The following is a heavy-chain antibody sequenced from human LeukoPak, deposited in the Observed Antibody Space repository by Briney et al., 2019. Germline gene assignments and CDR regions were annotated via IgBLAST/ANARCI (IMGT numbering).Heavy chain of an antibody. CDR3: ARDLPYCSSTSCQGGGAFDI. D-gene: IGHD2-2*01. V-gene: IGHV1-69*04. CDR1: GGTFSSYT. Sequence: SVKVSCRASGGTFSSYTISWVRQAPGQGLEWMGRIIPILGIANYAQKFQGRVTITADKTTSTAYMELSSLRSEDTAVYYCARDLPYCSSTSCQGGGAFDIWGQGTMVTVSS. J-gene: IGHJ3*02. CDR2: IIPILGIA.